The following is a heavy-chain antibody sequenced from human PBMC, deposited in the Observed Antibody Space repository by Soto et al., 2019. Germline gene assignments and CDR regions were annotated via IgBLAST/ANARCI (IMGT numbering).Heavy chain of an antibody. D-gene: IGHD3-10*01. CDR3: AKGRGGSGSLTPRVDF. J-gene: IGHJ4*02. V-gene: IGHV3-23*01. CDR1: GFTFNNYA. CDR2: ISDGGDTT. Sequence: EVQLLESGGGLVQPGGSLRLSCAASGFTFNNYAMTWVRQAPGKGLEWVSAISDGGDTTSYAASVKGRFTVSRDGSKNTLYLQMSSLRAEDTALDYCAKGRGGSGSLTPRVDFWGQGTLVTVSS.